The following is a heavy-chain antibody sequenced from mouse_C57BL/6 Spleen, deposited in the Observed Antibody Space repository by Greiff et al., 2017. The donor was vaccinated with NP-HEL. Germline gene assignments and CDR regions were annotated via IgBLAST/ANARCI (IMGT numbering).Heavy chain of an antibody. CDR3: ARSGTVVGYFDV. CDR2: IDPSDSYT. V-gene: IGHV1-69*01. CDR1: GYTFTSYW. D-gene: IGHD1-1*01. Sequence: VQLQESGAELVMPGASVKLSCKASGYTFTSYWMHWVKQRPGQGLEWIGEIDPSDSYTNYNQKFKGKSTLTVDKSSSTAYMQLSSLTSEDSAVYYCARSGTVVGYFDVWGTGTTVTVSS. J-gene: IGHJ1*03.